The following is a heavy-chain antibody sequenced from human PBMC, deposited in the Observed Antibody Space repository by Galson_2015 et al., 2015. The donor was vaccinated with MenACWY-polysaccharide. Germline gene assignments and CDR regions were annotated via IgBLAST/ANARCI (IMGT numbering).Heavy chain of an antibody. CDR2: INSNSRYI. CDR3: ASRTRFRTGSGPEDY. D-gene: IGHD1/OR15-1a*01. J-gene: IGHJ4*02. V-gene: IGHV3-21*01. CDR1: GFSFSTYS. Sequence: SLRLSCAASGFSFSTYSMNWVRQAPGKGLEWVSTINSNSRYIDYADSVKGQFTISRDNAKNSLYLQMNSLGAEDTAVYSCASRTRFRTGSGPEDYWGQGT.